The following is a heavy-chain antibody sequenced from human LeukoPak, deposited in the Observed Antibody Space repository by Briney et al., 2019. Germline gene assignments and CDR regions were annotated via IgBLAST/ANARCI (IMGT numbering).Heavy chain of an antibody. CDR1: GFNFGEFW. CDR2: IKEDGSES. D-gene: IGHD3-22*01. CDR3: AREDSSGYFDY. V-gene: IGHV3-7*01. Sequence: GGSLRLSCAASGFNFGEFWMAWVRQTPGMGLEWVADIKEDGSESFYVDSVKGRFTISRDNSKNTLYLQMNSLRAEDTAVYYCAREDSSGYFDYWGQGTLVTVSS. J-gene: IGHJ4*02.